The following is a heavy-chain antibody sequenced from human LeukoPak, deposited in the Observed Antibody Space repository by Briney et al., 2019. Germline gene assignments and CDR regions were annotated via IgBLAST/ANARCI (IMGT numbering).Heavy chain of an antibody. J-gene: IGHJ6*02. CDR3: AREGAYQLLSSYYFYGMDV. D-gene: IGHD1-26*01. CDR1: GFIFRNHA. CDR2: ISYDGSNK. Sequence: GGSLRLSCAASGFIFRNHAIHWVRQAPGKGLDWVAVISYDGSNKYYADPVKGRFTISRDNSKNTLYLQMNSLRAEDTALYYCAREGAYQLLSSYYFYGMDVWGQGTTVTVSS. V-gene: IGHV3-30-3*01.